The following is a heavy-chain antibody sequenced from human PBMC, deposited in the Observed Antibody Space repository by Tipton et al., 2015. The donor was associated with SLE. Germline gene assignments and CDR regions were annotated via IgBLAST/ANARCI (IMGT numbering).Heavy chain of an antibody. CDR3: ARDLPSSGWFRLFDY. J-gene: IGHJ4*02. CDR2: IYSGGST. CDR1: GFTVSSNY. V-gene: IGHV3-66*01. D-gene: IGHD6-19*01. Sequence: SLRLSCAASGFTVSSNYMSWVRQAPGKGLEWVSVIYSGGSTYYADSVKGRFTISRDHSKNTLYLQMNSLRVEDTAVYYCARDLPSSGWFRLFDYWGQGILATVSS.